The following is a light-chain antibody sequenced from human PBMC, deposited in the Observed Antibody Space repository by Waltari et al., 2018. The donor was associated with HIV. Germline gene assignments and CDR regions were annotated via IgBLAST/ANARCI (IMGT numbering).Light chain of an antibody. J-gene: IGLJ2*01. CDR2: EVS. CDR1: SSDVGGYNF. V-gene: IGLV2-8*01. CDR3: SSYGGSDNRVI. Sequence: QSALTQPPSASGSPGQSVTISCTGTSSDVGGYNFVSWYQQHPGRAPKFLIYEVSKGPSGVPDRFSGSKSGNTASLTVSGLQAEDEADYYCSSYGGSDNRVIFGGGTKLTVL.